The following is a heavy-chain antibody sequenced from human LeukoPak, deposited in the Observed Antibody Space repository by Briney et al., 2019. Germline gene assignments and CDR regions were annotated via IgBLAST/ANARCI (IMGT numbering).Heavy chain of an antibody. V-gene: IGHV1-69*13. CDR3: ARPRRIQGAQPFDY. CDR2: IIPIFGTA. D-gene: IGHD3-10*01. Sequence: SVKVSCKASGGTFSSYAISWVRQAPGQGLEWMGGIIPIFGTANYAQKFQGRVTITADESTSTAYMELGSLRSEDTAVYYCARPRRIQGAQPFDYWGQGTLVTVSS. CDR1: GGTFSSYA. J-gene: IGHJ4*02.